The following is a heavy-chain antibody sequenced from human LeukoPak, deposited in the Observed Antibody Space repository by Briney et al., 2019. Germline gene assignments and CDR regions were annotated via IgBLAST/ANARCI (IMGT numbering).Heavy chain of an antibody. V-gene: IGHV3-74*01. CDR2: INGGGSDT. CDR3: ARDMSSVAAVVAVGDY. Sequence: PGGSLRLSCAASGFTFSSYWMHWVRQAPGKGLVWVSRINGGGSDTCYADSVKGRFTISRDNAKNTLFLQMNSLRAEDTAVYYCARDMSSVAAVVAVGDYWGEGTLVTVSS. J-gene: IGHJ4*02. CDR1: GFTFSSYW. D-gene: IGHD6-6*01.